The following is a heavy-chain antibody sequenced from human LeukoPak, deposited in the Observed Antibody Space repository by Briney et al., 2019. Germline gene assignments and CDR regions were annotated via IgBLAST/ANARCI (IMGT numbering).Heavy chain of an antibody. Sequence: SETLSLTCTVSGDSLSNYYWSWIRQPPGKGLEWIGYIYYSGSTNFNPSLKSRVTISVDTSKTQFSLKLSSVTAADTAVYYCARASSGRYNWFDPWGQGTLVTVSS. V-gene: IGHV4-59*01. CDR2: IYYSGST. CDR3: ARASSGRYNWFDP. CDR1: GDSLSNYY. J-gene: IGHJ5*02. D-gene: IGHD6-19*01.